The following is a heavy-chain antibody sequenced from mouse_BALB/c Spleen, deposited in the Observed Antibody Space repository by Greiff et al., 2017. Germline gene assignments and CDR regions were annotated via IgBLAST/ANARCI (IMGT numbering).Heavy chain of an antibody. D-gene: IGHD2-1*01. Sequence: EVQGVESGGGLVQPGGSRKLSCAASGFTFSSFGMHWVRQAPEKGLEWVAYISSGSSTIYYADTVKGRFTISRDNPKNTLFLQMTSLRSEDTAMYYCARGWGNYVFAYWGQGTLVTVSA. CDR3: ARGWGNYVFAY. CDR2: ISSGSSTI. CDR1: GFTFSSFG. J-gene: IGHJ3*01. V-gene: IGHV5-17*02.